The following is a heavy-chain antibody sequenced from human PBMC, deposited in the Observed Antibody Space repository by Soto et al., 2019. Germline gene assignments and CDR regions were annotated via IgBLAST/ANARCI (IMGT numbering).Heavy chain of an antibody. V-gene: IGHV1-18*01. J-gene: IGHJ4*02. Sequence: VASVKVSCKASGYTFTSYGISWVRQAPGQGLEWMGWISAYNGNTNYAQKLQGRVTMTTDTSTSTAYMELRSLRSDDTAVYYCARFRYSSRWHPFDYWGQGTLVTVSS. CDR3: ARFRYSSRWHPFDY. CDR1: GYTFTSYG. CDR2: ISAYNGNT. D-gene: IGHD6-13*01.